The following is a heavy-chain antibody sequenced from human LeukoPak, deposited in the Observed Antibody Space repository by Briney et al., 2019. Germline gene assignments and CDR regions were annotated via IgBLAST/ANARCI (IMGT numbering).Heavy chain of an antibody. CDR1: GYTFTSYY. V-gene: IGHV1-46*01. Sequence: ASVKVSCKASGYTFTSYYMHWVRQAPGQGLEWMGIINPSGGSTSYAQKFQGRATMTRDTSTSTVYMELSSLRSEDTAVYYCATSKRRYEGFDYWGQGTLVTVSS. D-gene: IGHD1-1*01. J-gene: IGHJ4*02. CDR2: INPSGGST. CDR3: ATSKRRYEGFDY.